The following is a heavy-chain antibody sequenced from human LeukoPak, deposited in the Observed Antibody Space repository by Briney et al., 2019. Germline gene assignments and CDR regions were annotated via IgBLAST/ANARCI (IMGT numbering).Heavy chain of an antibody. V-gene: IGHV1-69*10. Sequence: GASVKVSCKASGGTFSSYAISWVRQAPGQGLEWMGGIIPIFGIANYAQKFQGRVTITADKSTSTAYLELSSLRPEDTAVYYCAREDEYYYDSSGFGFDYWGQGTLVTVSS. CDR3: AREDEYYYDSSGFGFDY. CDR1: GGTFSSYA. J-gene: IGHJ4*02. CDR2: IIPIFGIA. D-gene: IGHD3-22*01.